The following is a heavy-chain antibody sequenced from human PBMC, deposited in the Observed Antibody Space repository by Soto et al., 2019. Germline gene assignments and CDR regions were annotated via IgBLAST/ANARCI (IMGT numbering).Heavy chain of an antibody. Sequence: PGGSLILSCAASGFTVSSNYMSWVRPAPGKGLEWVSVIYSGGSTYYADSVKGRFTISRDNSENTLYLQMNSLRAEDTAVYYCARGFMITFGGGLDYWGQGTLVTVSS. D-gene: IGHD3-16*01. CDR1: GFTVSSNY. CDR3: ARGFMITFGGGLDY. V-gene: IGHV3-53*01. CDR2: IYSGGST. J-gene: IGHJ4*02.